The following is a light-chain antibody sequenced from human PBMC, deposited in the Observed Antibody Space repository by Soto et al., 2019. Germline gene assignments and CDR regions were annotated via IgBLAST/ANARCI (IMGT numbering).Light chain of an antibody. CDR2: AAS. Sequence: DIQMTQSPSTLSASVGDRVTITCRASQTIRSWLAWYQQKPGKAPKLLIYAASTLESGVSSRFSGRGSGTEFTLTINSLQPEDFATYYCQHYKSYLRTFGQGTKVEIK. J-gene: IGKJ1*01. V-gene: IGKV1-5*01. CDR1: QTIRSW. CDR3: QHYKSYLRT.